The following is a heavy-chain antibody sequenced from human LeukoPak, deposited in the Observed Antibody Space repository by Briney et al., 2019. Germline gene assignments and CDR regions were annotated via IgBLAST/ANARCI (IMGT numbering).Heavy chain of an antibody. CDR1: GYTFTGYY. Sequence: ASVKVSCKASGYTFTGYYIHWVRQAPGQGLEWMGWINPNSGGTNYAQKFQGRVTMTRDTSISTGYMELSRLRSDDTAVYYCARARYCSGGSCYPTYNWFDPWGQGTLVTVSS. D-gene: IGHD2-15*01. J-gene: IGHJ5*02. CDR2: INPNSGGT. V-gene: IGHV1-2*02. CDR3: ARARYCSGGSCYPTYNWFDP.